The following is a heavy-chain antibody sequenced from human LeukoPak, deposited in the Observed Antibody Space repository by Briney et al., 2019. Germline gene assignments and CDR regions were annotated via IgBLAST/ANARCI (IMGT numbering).Heavy chain of an antibody. CDR3: ASPASGYDYPYYYGMDV. CDR1: GHTLTELS. V-gene: IGHV1-24*01. CDR2: FDPEDGET. D-gene: IGHD5-12*01. J-gene: IGHJ6*02. Sequence: GASVKVSCKVSGHTLTELSMHWVRQAPGKGLEWMGGFDPEDGETIYAQKFQGRVTMTEDTSTDTAYMELSRLRSDDTAVYYCASPASGYDYPYYYGMDVWGQGTTVTVSS.